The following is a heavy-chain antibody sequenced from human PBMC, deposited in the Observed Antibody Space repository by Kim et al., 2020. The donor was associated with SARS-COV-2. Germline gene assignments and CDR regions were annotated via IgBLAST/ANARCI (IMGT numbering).Heavy chain of an antibody. D-gene: IGHD3-3*01. J-gene: IGHJ6*02. CDR3: ARGYDFWSGYSLWDYYYGMDV. CDR1: GGSFSGYY. CDR2: INHSGST. V-gene: IGHV4-34*01. Sequence: SETLSLTCAVYGGSFSGYYWSWIRQPPGKGLEWIGEINHSGSTNYNPSLKSRVTISVDTSKNQFSLKLSSVTAADTAVYYCARGYDFWSGYSLWDYYYGMDVWGQGTTVTVSS.